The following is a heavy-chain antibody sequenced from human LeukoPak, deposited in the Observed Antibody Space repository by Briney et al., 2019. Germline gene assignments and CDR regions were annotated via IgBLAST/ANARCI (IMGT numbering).Heavy chain of an antibody. V-gene: IGHV3-23*01. CDR2: IGGSGSNP. CDR3: GRDPNGDYVGAFEF. CDR1: GFTFSTFA. J-gene: IGHJ3*01. Sequence: GGSLRLSCVASGFTFSTFAMTWIRQAPGKGLEWVSSIGGSGSNPNYADSVRGRFTTSRDNSKNTLYLQMNRLTAEDTAVYYCGRDPNGDYVGAFEFWGQGTLVSVS. D-gene: IGHD4-17*01.